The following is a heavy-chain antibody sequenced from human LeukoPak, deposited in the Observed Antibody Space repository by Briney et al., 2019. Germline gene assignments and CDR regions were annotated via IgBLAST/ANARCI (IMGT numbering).Heavy chain of an antibody. Sequence: PGGSLRLSCAASGFTFSSYAMSCVRQAPGKGPEWVSSLSGGGGDTYYADSVNGRFTISRDNSKKTLYLQMNSLRAEDTAVYYCAKDRYYDSRRAYDYWGQGTLVTVSS. CDR1: GFTFSSYA. CDR2: LSGGGGDT. J-gene: IGHJ4*02. D-gene: IGHD3-22*01. CDR3: AKDRYYDSRRAYDY. V-gene: IGHV3-23*01.